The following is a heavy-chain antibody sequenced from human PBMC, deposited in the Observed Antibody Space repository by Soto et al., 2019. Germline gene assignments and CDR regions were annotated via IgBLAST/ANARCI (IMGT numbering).Heavy chain of an antibody. D-gene: IGHD6-13*01. CDR1: GFNFKNYA. V-gene: IGHV3-30*18. CDR3: AKRPDAEYSSTWYSMDY. Sequence: QVQLVESGGGVVQPGRSLRLSCAASGFNFKNYAMHWVRQAPGKGLEWVAVITYDGGNKYYADSLKGRFTISRDNSKNTLSLQMDSLRAEDTAVYYCAKRPDAEYSSTWYSMDYWGQGTLVTVSS. J-gene: IGHJ4*02. CDR2: ITYDGGNK.